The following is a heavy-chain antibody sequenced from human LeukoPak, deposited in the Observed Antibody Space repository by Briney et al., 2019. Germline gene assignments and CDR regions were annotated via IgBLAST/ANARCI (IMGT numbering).Heavy chain of an antibody. CDR3: ARAPSRYGALGY. CDR2: ITSSSSTI. Sequence: GGSLRLSCAASGFTFSDYSMHWVRQAPGKGLEWVSYITSSSSTIYYADSVKGRFTMSRDNANNSLCLQMNSLRAEDTAVYYCARAPSRYGALGYWGQGTLVTVSS. CDR1: GFTFSDYS. D-gene: IGHD4-17*01. J-gene: IGHJ4*02. V-gene: IGHV3-48*04.